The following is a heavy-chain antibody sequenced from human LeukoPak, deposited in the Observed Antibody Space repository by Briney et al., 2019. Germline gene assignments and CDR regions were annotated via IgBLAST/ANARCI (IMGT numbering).Heavy chain of an antibody. J-gene: IGHJ4*02. D-gene: IGHD1-14*01. Sequence: GGSLRLSCAASGFTFSSYAMSWVRQAPGKGLEWVSAISGSGGSTYYADSVKGRFTISRDNSKNTLYLQMNSLRAEDTAVYYCAKDFVSPDSAASFKDYWGQGTLVTVSS. V-gene: IGHV3-23*01. CDR2: ISGSGGST. CDR3: AKDFVSPDSAASFKDY. CDR1: GFTFSSYA.